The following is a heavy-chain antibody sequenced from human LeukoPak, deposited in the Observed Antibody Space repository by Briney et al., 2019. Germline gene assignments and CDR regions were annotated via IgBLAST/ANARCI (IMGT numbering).Heavy chain of an antibody. CDR3: ARASGSSIHAFDI. CDR2: IYHSGST. V-gene: IGHV4-30-2*01. Sequence: PSQTLSLTCTVSGGSISSGGYSWSWIRQPPGKGLEWIGYIYHSGSTYYNPSLKSRVTISVDRSKNQFSLKLSSVTAADTAVYYCARASGSSIHAFDIWGQGTMVTVSS. CDR1: GGSISSGGYS. D-gene: IGHD6-13*01. J-gene: IGHJ3*02.